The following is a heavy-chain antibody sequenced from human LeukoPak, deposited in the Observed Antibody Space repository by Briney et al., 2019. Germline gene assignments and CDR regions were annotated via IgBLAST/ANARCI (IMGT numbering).Heavy chain of an antibody. CDR2: IIPILGIA. V-gene: IGHV1-69*04. J-gene: IGHJ4*02. Sequence: SVKVSCKASGGTFSSYTISWVRQPPGQGLEWMGRIIPILGIANYAQKFQGRVTITADKSTSTAYMELSSLRSEDTAVYYCARDRGRRDGYNFEDYWGQGTLVTVSS. D-gene: IGHD5-24*01. CDR3: ARDRGRRDGYNFEDY. CDR1: GGTFSSYT.